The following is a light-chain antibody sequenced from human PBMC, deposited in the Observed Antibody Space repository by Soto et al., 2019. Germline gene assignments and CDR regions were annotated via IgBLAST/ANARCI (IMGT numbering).Light chain of an antibody. CDR3: QQYGSSPPMYT. V-gene: IGKV3-20*01. J-gene: IGKJ2*01. CDR1: QSFSSSY. Sequence: EVVLTQSPGALSLSPGERATLSCSASQSFSSSYLAWYQHKPGQAPRLLIYGASSRATGIPDRFSGSGSGTDFTLTISRLEPEDFAVYYCQQYGSSPPMYTFGQGTKLEIK. CDR2: GAS.